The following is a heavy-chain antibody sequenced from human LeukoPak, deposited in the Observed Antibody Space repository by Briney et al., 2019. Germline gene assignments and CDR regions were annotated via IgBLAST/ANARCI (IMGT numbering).Heavy chain of an antibody. D-gene: IGHD3-10*01. CDR1: GGSFSGYY. J-gene: IGHJ4*02. V-gene: IGHV4-34*01. CDR2: INHSGST. Sequence: SETLSLTCAVYGGSFSGYYWSWIRQPPGKGLEWIGEINHSGSTNYNPSLKSRVTISVDTSKNQFSLKLSSVTAADTAVYYCARTYHYYGSGSYYSHFDYWGQGTLVTVSS. CDR3: ARTYHYYGSGSYYSHFDY.